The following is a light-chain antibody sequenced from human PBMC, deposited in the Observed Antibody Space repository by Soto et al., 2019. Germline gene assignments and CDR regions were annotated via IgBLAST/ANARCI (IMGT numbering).Light chain of an antibody. V-gene: IGKV3-20*01. Sequence: DILMTQSPATLSVSPGERATLSCRASQSVSSNLAWYQQKPGQAPRLLIHGAFIRATGIPDRFSGSGSGTDFTLTISRLEPEDFAVYYCQQYGNSPITFGQGTRLEIK. CDR2: GAF. CDR3: QQYGNSPIT. J-gene: IGKJ5*01. CDR1: QSVSSN.